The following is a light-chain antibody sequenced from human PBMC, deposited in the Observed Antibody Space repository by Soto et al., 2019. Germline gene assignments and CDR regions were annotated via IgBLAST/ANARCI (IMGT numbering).Light chain of an antibody. J-gene: IGLJ1*01. CDR1: SNDVGGYKY. CDR3: SSYSGNNILSYV. Sequence: QSALTQPASVSGAPGQSITISCTGTSNDVGGYKYVSWYQQRPGTAPKLIMFEVNNRPSGVSDRFSGSRSANTASLTISGLQAQDEADYYCSSYSGNNILSYVFGTGTKLTVL. V-gene: IGLV2-14*03. CDR2: EVN.